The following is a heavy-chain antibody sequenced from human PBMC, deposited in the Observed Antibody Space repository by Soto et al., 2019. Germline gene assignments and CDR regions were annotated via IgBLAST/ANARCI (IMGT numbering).Heavy chain of an antibody. D-gene: IGHD4-4*01. J-gene: IGHJ6*02. CDR3: AGGTDYRWVL. V-gene: IGHV4-4*02. CDR2: IHHSGST. Sequence: SETLSLTCGVSDGFITNTHYWWSWVRQPPGKGLEWLGEIHHSGSTNYNPSLRSRVTMPVDTSKNQFSLKLNSLTAADAAVYYCAGGTDYRWVLWGQGTTVTVSS. CDR1: DGFITNTHYW.